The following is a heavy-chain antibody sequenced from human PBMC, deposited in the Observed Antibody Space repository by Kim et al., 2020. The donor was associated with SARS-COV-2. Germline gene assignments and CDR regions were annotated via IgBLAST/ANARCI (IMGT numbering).Heavy chain of an antibody. D-gene: IGHD1-26*01. CDR1: GGSISSGGYY. J-gene: IGHJ3*02. CDR3: ARGNSGSYDDAFDI. V-gene: IGHV4-31*03. CDR2: IYYSGST. Sequence: SETLSLTCTVSGGSISSGGYYWSWIRQHPGKGLEWIGYIYYSGSTYYNPSLKSRVTISVDTSKNQFSLKLSSVTAADTAVYYCARGNSGSYDDAFDIWGQGTMVTVSS.